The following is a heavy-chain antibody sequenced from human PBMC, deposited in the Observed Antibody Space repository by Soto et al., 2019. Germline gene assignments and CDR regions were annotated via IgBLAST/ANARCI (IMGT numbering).Heavy chain of an antibody. Sequence: GGSLRLSCAASGFTFTRYSMNWVRQTPGKGLEWVSSISSTTNYIYYGDSMKGRFTISRDNAKNSLYLEMNSLRAEDTAVYYCARESEDLTSNFDYWGQGTRVTVSS. V-gene: IGHV3-21*06. CDR3: ARESEDLTSNFDY. J-gene: IGHJ4*02. CDR1: GFTFTRYS. CDR2: ISSTTNYI.